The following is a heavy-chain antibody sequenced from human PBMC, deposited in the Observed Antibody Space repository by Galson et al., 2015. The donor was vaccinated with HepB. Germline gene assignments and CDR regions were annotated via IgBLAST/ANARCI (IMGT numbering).Heavy chain of an antibody. V-gene: IGHV3-49*04. CDR2: IRSNAYGATT. CDR1: GFTFSDYY. J-gene: IGHJ5*02. Sequence: SLRLSCAASGFTFSDYYMSWVRQAPGKGLEWVAFIRSNAYGATTEYAASVKGRFTISRDESKSIAYLQMNSLKTEDTAVYFCTKEVVVAASAAWLDPWGQGTLVTVSS. D-gene: IGHD2-15*01. CDR3: TKEVVVAASAAWLDP.